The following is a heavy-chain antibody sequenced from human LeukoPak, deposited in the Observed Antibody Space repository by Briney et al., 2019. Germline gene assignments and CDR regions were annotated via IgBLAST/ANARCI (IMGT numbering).Heavy chain of an antibody. J-gene: IGHJ4*02. Sequence: GAAVKVSCKASGYTFTSYDINWVRQAPGQGLEWMGWMNPNSGSTGYAQKFQGRVTITRNTSISTAYMELSSLRSEDTAVYYCARGRSTGYPYYFASWGQGTLVTVSS. CDR3: ARGRSTGYPYYFAS. CDR1: GYTFTSYD. V-gene: IGHV1-8*03. D-gene: IGHD5-12*01. CDR2: MNPNSGST.